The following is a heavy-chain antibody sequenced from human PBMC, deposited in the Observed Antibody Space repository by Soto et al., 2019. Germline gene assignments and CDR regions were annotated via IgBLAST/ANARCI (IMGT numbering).Heavy chain of an antibody. CDR1: GGSISSGDYY. J-gene: IGHJ5*02. V-gene: IGHV4-30-4*01. CDR2: IYYSGST. D-gene: IGHD5-18*01. Sequence: SETLSLTCTVSGGSISSGDYYWSWIRQPPGKGLEWIGYIYYSGSTYYNPSLKSRVTISVDTSKNQFSLKPSSVTAADTAVYYCARQDTAMVTWFDPWGQGTLVTVSS. CDR3: ARQDTAMVTWFDP.